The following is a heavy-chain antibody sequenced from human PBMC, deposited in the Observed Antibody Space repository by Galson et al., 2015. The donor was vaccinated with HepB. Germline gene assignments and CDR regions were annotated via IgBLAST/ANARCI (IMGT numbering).Heavy chain of an antibody. V-gene: IGHV7-4-1*02. CDR3: TRWRYRSGSCSFDR. CDR1: GYSFTNYD. CDR2: INTKNGNP. Sequence: SVKVSCKASGYSFTNYDINWVRQAPGQGLEWMGWINTKNGNPTYAQAFTGRFVFSFDTSFSTAYLQINSLKPEDTAVYFCTRWRYRSGSCSFDRWGQGTLVTVSS. D-gene: IGHD6-19*01. J-gene: IGHJ4*02.